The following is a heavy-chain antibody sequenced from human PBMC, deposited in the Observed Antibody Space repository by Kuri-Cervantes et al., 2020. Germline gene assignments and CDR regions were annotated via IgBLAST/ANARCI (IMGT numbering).Heavy chain of an antibody. Sequence: GESLKISCAASGFTFSDYSLNWVRQAPGKGLEWISYINPTSASIHYADSVKGRFTISRDNAKNSLYLQLNSLRAEDSAVYYCARDGGHGIFDNWGKGSLVTVSS. V-gene: IGHV3-48*04. CDR3: ARDGGHGIFDN. J-gene: IGHJ4*02. CDR2: INPTSASI. D-gene: IGHD3-16*01. CDR1: GFTFSDYS.